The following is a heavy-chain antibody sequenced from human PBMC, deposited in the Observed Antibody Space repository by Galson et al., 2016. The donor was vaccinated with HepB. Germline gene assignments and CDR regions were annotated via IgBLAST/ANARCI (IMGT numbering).Heavy chain of an antibody. V-gene: IGHV3-23*01. CDR1: GFTFSSYA. CDR3: AKAQSSGWYDFDY. CDR2: ISGSGGNT. D-gene: IGHD6-19*01. J-gene: IGHJ4*02. Sequence: SLRLSCAASGFTFSSYAINWVRQAPGKGLEWVSVISGSGGNTYYADSVRGRFIISRDNSKNTLYLQMNSLRAEDTAVYYCAKAQSSGWYDFDYWGQGTLVTVS.